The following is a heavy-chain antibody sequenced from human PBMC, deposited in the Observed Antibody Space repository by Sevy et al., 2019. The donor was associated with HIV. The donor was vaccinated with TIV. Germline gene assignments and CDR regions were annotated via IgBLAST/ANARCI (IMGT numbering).Heavy chain of an antibody. CDR1: GLSVSDNY. Sequence: GGSLRLSCAASGLSVSDNYMNWVRQAPGKGLELVSVIYSDGRTYYADSVKGRFTISSDNSKNTMYLNMNNLRPEDTAVYYCARDRYYDASGYYYYYYGMDVWGQGTTVTVSS. D-gene: IGHD3-22*01. CDR2: IYSDGRT. J-gene: IGHJ6*02. V-gene: IGHV3-66*01. CDR3: ARDRYYDASGYYYYYYGMDV.